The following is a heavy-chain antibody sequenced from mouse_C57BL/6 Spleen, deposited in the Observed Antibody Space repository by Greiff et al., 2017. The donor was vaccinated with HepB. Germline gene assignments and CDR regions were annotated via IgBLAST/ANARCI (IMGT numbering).Heavy chain of an antibody. CDR1: GYSITSGYY. CDR3: ARAQLRLRLYFDY. V-gene: IGHV3-6*01. D-gene: IGHD3-2*02. Sequence: EVKLQESGPGLVKPSQSLSLTCSVTGYSITSGYYWNWIRQFPGNKLEWMGYISYDGSNNYNPSLKNRISITRDTSKNQFFLKLNSVTTEDTATYYCARAQLRLRLYFDYWGQGTTLTVSS. CDR2: ISYDGSN. J-gene: IGHJ2*01.